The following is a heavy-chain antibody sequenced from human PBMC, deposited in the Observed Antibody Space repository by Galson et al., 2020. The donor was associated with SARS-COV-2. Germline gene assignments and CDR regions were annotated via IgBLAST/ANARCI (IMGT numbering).Heavy chain of an antibody. J-gene: IGHJ5*02. V-gene: IGHV3-30*01. CDR2: ISYDGSNK. D-gene: IGHD3-3*01. CDR3: SLGFGVVITYNWFDP. Sequence: GESLKISCAASGFTFSSYAMHWVRQAPGKGLEWVAVISYDGSNKYYADSVKGRFTISRDNSKNTLYLQMNSLRAEDTAVYYCSLGFGVVITYNWFDPWGQGTLVTVSS. CDR1: GFTFSSYA.